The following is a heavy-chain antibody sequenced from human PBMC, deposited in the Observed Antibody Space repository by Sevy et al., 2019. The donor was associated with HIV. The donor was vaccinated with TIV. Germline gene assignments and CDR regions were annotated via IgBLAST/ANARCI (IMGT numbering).Heavy chain of an antibody. CDR1: GGSISSGGYY. CDR3: ARASFLKSPFDY. CDR2: IYYSGST. J-gene: IGHJ4*01. V-gene: IGHV4-31*03. Sequence: SETLSLTCTVSGGSISSGGYYWSWIRQHPGKGLEWIGYIYYSGSTYYNPSLKSRVTISVDTSKNQFSLKLSSVTAADTAVYYCARASFLKSPFDYWGHGTLVTVSS.